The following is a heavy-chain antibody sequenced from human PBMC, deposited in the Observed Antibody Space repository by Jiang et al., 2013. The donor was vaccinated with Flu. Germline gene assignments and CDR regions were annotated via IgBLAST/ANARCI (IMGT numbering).Heavy chain of an antibody. J-gene: IGHJ6*02. CDR2: IKSKTDGGTT. CDR3: TTDYGVPAALISTFYYYGMDV. Sequence: VQLLESGGGLVKPGGSLRLSCAASGFTFSNAWMSWVRQAPGKGLEWVGRIKSKTDGGTTDYAAPVKGRFTIPRDDSKNTLYLQMNSLKTEDTAVYYCTTDYGVPAALISTFYYYGMDVWGQGTTVTVSS. D-gene: IGHD2-2*01. CDR1: GFTFSNAW. V-gene: IGHV3-15*01.